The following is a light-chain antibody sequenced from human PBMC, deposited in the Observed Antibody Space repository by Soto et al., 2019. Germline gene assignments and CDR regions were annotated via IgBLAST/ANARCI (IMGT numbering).Light chain of an antibody. J-gene: IGKJ1*01. V-gene: IGKV3-15*01. CDR1: QTVSTS. Sequence: EIVMTQYPATLSVSPGERATLSCRASQTVSTSLAWYQQKPGQAPRLLIYGASTRASGVPARFSGSGSGTEVTLTISSLQSEDSAVYYCHQYNNWWTFGQGTKVEIK. CDR3: HQYNNWWT. CDR2: GAS.